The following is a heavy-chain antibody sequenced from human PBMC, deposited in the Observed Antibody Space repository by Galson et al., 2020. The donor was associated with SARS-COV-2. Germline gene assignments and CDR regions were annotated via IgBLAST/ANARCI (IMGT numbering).Heavy chain of an antibody. CDR3: ARLGGQWPGDY. CDR1: GGSFSGYY. Sequence: SETLSLTCAVYGGSFSGYYWSWIRQPPGKGLEWIGEINHSGSTNYNPSLKSRVTISVDTSKNQFSLKLSSVTAADTAVYYCARLGGQWPGDYWGQGTLVTGSS. V-gene: IGHV4-34*01. CDR2: INHSGST. J-gene: IGHJ4*02. D-gene: IGHD6-19*01.